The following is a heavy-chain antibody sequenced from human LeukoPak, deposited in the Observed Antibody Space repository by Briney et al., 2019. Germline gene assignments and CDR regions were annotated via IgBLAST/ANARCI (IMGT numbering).Heavy chain of an antibody. V-gene: IGHV3-33*01. D-gene: IGHD6-6*01. CDR3: ARDSLEYSSSYQDY. CDR2: AYDDGSNQ. CDR1: GFNFRIYD. J-gene: IGHJ4*02. Sequence: GGSLRLSCAAAGFNFRIYDMHWVRQAPGKGLEWVAVAYDDGSNQYYADSVKGRFTISKDISKNTLYVQMNSLRAEDTAVYYCARDSLEYSSSYQDYWGQGTLVTVSS.